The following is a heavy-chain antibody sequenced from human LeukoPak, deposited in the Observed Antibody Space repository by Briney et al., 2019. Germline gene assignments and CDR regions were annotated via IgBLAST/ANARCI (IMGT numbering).Heavy chain of an antibody. CDR1: GFTFSDYY. D-gene: IGHD2-21*01. CDR2: ISSSGSTI. V-gene: IGHV3-11*01. Sequence: PGGSLRLSCAASGFTFSDYYMSWIRQAPGKGLEWVSYISSSGSTIYYADSVKGRFTISRDNAKNSLYLQMNSLRAEDTAVYYCATSEYRGYYPYYYGMDVWGQGTTVTVSS. CDR3: ATSEYRGYYPYYYGMDV. J-gene: IGHJ6*02.